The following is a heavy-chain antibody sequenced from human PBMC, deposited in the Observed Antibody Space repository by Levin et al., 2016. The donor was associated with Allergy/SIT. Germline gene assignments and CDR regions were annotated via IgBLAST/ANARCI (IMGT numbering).Heavy chain of an antibody. CDR1: GFIFEDFA. V-gene: IGHV3-9*01. CDR2: ITWNSDNT. Sequence: SLKISCAASGFIFEDFAMHWVRQGPGKGLEWVAGITWNSDNTGYADSVEGRFTISRDNAKNSLYLQMNALRLEDTALYYCAKARMGGDYFDMWGPGTVVTVSS. CDR3: AKARMGGDYFDM. D-gene: IGHD2-21*01. J-gene: IGHJ3*02.